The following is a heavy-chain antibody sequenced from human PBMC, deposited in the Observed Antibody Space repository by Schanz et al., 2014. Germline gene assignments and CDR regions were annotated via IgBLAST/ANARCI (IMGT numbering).Heavy chain of an antibody. D-gene: IGHD6-19*01. CDR3: AKCIGWYGRCAFDI. V-gene: IGHV3-53*01. CDR1: GFTVSSNY. Sequence: EVQLVESGGGLVQPGGSLRLSCEGSGFTVSSNYMSWVRQAPGKGLEWVAVIYSGGSTFYTDSVKGRFTISRDNSKNTLYLQMNSLIAEDTAVYYCAKCIGWYGRCAFDIWGQGTMVTVSS. CDR2: IYSGGST. J-gene: IGHJ3*02.